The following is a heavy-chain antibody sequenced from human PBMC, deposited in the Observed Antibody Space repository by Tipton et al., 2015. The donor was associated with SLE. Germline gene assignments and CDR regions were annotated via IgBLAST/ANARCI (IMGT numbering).Heavy chain of an antibody. J-gene: IGHJ6*02. CDR2: INHSGST. Sequence: TLSLTCTVSGGSISSYYWSWIRQPPGKGLEWIGEINHSGSTNYNPSLKSRVTISVDTSKNQFSLKLSSVTAADTAVYYCARGRRVLRLPGDYYYGMDVWGQGTTVTVSS. V-gene: IGHV4-34*01. CDR1: GGSISSYY. CDR3: ARGRRVLRLPGDYYYGMDV. D-gene: IGHD3-3*01.